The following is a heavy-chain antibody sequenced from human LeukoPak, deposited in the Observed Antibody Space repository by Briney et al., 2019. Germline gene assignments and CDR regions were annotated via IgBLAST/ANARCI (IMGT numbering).Heavy chain of an antibody. CDR3: ARIGAGSFRDY. V-gene: IGHV3-21*01. J-gene: IGHJ4*02. Sequence: PGGSLRLPCAASGFTFSNFAMTWVRQAPGKGLEWVSSIVGSSSTYYADSLKGRFTISRDNAKNSLYLQMNSLRAEDTAVYYCARIGAGSFRDYWGQGTLVTVSS. CDR1: GFTFSNFA. CDR2: IVGSSST. D-gene: IGHD6-13*01.